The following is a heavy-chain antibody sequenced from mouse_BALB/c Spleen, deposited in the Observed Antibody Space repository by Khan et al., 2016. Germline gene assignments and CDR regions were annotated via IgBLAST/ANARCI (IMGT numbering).Heavy chain of an antibody. CDR2: IDPFNGGT. CDR1: GYSFTSYY. J-gene: IGHJ4*01. Sequence: VQLQQSGPELMKPGASVQISCKASGYSFTSYYMHWVKQSHGKSLEWIGYIDPFNGGTSYNQKFKGKATLTVDKSSSTAYMHLSSLTSEDSAVYDCASNTQSLYAMNCWGQGTSVTVSS. CDR3: ASNTQSLYAMNC. V-gene: IGHV1S135*01.